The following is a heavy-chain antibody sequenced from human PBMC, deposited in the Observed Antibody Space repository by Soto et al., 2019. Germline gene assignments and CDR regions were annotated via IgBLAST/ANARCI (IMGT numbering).Heavy chain of an antibody. J-gene: IGHJ4*02. D-gene: IGHD3-22*01. CDR2: IQYDGSKK. CDR3: ARDADTSGHFSYFDA. Sequence: GGSLRLSCAASGFAFSHYVMHLVRQVPGKGLEWVAGIQYDGSKKHYADSVKGQFTISRDNFDNTLYLQASSLRADDAAVYYCARDADTSGHFSYFDAWGQGVSVTVSS. V-gene: IGHV3-33*05. CDR1: GFAFSHYV.